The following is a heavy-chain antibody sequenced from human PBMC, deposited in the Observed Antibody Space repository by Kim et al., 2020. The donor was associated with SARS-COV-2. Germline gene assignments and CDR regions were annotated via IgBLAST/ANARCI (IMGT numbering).Heavy chain of an antibody. CDR1: GGSISSGSYY. CDR2: ISTSGST. Sequence: SETLSLTCTVSGGSISSGSYYWNWIRQPAGKGLEWIGRISTSGSTNYNPSLKSRVTISVDTSKNQFSLKLSSVTAADTAVYYCARAPTVLLWFGAPGAFDIWGQGTMVTVSS. D-gene: IGHD3-10*01. CDR3: ARAPTVLLWFGAPGAFDI. J-gene: IGHJ3*02. V-gene: IGHV4-61*02.